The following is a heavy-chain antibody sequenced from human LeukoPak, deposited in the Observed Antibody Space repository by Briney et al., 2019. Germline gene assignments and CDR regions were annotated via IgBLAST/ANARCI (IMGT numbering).Heavy chain of an antibody. Sequence: GGPLRLSCGAWGLTFRTFHMKWVPETPGKGLEGVSYISRSSRYIDSAGSVKGPFPIPRNNSKNPLLLQMKRLRAGDTAVYSCARDQRYGGNARPFLAWDYWGQGTLVTVSS. D-gene: IGHD4-23*01. V-gene: IGHV3-21*04. CDR1: GLTFRTFH. J-gene: IGHJ4*02. CDR2: ISRSSRYI. CDR3: ARDQRYGGNARPFLAWDY.